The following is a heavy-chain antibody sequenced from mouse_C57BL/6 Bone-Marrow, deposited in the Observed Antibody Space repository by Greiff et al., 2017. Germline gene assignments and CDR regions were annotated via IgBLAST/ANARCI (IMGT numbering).Heavy chain of an antibody. V-gene: IGHV1-54*01. Sequence: QVQLQQSGAELVRPGTSVKVSCKASGYAFTNYLIEWVKQRPGQGLEWIGVINPGSGGTNYNEKFKGKATLTADKSSSTAYMQLSSLTSEDSAVYFCARGYYGSSWDYWGQGTTLTVSS. J-gene: IGHJ2*01. CDR2: INPGSGGT. D-gene: IGHD1-1*01. CDR3: ARGYYGSSWDY. CDR1: GYAFTNYL.